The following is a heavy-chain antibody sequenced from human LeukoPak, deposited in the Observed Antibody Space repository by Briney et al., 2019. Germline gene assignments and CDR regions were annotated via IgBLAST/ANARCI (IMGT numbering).Heavy chain of an antibody. D-gene: IGHD6-13*01. CDR2: TRNDGSDN. CDR3: ARENEAGYSGNGPSQH. CDR1: GFTFSSYD. Sequence: GGSLRLSCAASGFTFSSYDMHWVRQATGKGLEWAAFTRNDGSDNHYTDSVKGRFTISRDSSTLYLQMNSLRTEDTAVYYCARENEAGYSGNGPSQHWGQGTLVTVSS. J-gene: IGHJ1*01. V-gene: IGHV3-30*02.